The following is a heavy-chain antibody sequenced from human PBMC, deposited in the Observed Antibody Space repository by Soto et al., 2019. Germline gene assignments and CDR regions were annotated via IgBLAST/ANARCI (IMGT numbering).Heavy chain of an antibody. CDR1: GASTSSTYW. V-gene: IGHV4-39*01. CDR3: ARHRGGVATITSSMDV. D-gene: IGHD5-12*01. Sequence: SETLSLTCTVSGASTSSTYWWGWIRQPPGKGLEWIVSIYYSGSTYYNPSLKSRVTISVDTSKNQFSLQLRSVTAADTAVYYCARHRGGVATITSSMDVWGPGTTVTVSS. CDR2: IYYSGST. J-gene: IGHJ6*02.